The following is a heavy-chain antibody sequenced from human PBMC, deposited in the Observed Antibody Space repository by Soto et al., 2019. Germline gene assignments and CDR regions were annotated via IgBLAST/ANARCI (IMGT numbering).Heavy chain of an antibody. D-gene: IGHD3-16*01. J-gene: IGHJ6*02. CDR2: IYHRGSP. CDR3: AREGAASHSYYYGTDV. V-gene: IGHV4-30-4*01. CDR1: GGSISSGDAY. Sequence: SETLSLTCTVSGGSISSGDAYWSWIRQSPGKGLEWIGYIYHRGSPYYNPSLESRVTISVDTSKNQFSLKLNSVTAADTAVHYCAREGAASHSYYYGTDVWGQGTTVTVSS.